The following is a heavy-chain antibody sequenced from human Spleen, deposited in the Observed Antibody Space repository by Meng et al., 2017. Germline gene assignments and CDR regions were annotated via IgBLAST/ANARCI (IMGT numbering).Heavy chain of an antibody. CDR2: IKSNPDGGTI. Sequence: GGSLRLSCAASGFTFSTYWMSWVRQAPGKGLEWVGRIKSNPDGGTIDYAAAVKGRFTISRDDSKNMVYLQMNSLKSEDTAVYYCFGHIDYWGQGTLVTVSS. CDR3: FGHIDY. CDR1: GFTFSTYW. J-gene: IGHJ4*02. V-gene: IGHV3-15*01. D-gene: IGHD3-16*01.